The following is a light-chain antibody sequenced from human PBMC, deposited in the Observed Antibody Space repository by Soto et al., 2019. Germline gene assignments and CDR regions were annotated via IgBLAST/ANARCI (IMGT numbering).Light chain of an antibody. J-gene: IGLJ2*01. CDR3: CSYGGSNNLI. Sequence: QSVLTQPPSASGSPGQSVTISCTGTSSDVGGYNYVSWYQQHPGKAPRLMISEVNKRPSGVPDRFSGSKSGNTASLTVSGLQAEDEADYYCCSYGGSNNLIFGGGTKLTVL. V-gene: IGLV2-8*01. CDR2: EVN. CDR1: SSDVGGYNY.